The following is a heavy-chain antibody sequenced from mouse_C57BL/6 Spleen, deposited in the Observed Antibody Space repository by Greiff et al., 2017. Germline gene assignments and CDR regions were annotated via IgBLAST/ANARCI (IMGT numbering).Heavy chain of an antibody. CDR2: IDPSDSYT. V-gene: IGHV1-69*01. D-gene: IGHD1-1*01. Sequence: QVQLQQPGAELVMPGASVKLSCKASGYTFTSYWMHWVKQRPGQGLGWIGEIDPSDSYTNYNQKFKGKSTFAVDKSSSTAYMQLSSRTSEDSAVYYCARRDYYGLFDYWGQGTTLTVSS. CDR3: ARRDYYGLFDY. J-gene: IGHJ2*01. CDR1: GYTFTSYW.